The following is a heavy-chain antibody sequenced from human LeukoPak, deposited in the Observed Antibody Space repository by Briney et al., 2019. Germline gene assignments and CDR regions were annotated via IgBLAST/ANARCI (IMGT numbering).Heavy chain of an antibody. CDR2: IKPDGSQI. Sequence: GGSLRLSCAASGFTFSSYWMTWVRQAPGKGLEWVANIKPDGSQIYYVDSVKGRFTISRDNAKNSLYLQMNSLRAEDTAVYYCASDQYGGSWGQGTLVTVSS. CDR3: ASDQYGGS. J-gene: IGHJ4*02. D-gene: IGHD4-23*01. V-gene: IGHV3-7*01. CDR1: GFTFSSYW.